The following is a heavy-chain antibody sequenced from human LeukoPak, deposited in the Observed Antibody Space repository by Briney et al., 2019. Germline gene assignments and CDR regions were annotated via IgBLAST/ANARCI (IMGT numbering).Heavy chain of an antibody. V-gene: IGHV3-30*04. J-gene: IGHJ4*02. CDR2: ISYDGSNK. CDR3: AKPHFDS. CDR1: GFTFSSYA. Sequence: PGRSLRLSCAASGFTFSSYAMHWVRQAPGKGLEWVAVISYDGSNKYYADSVKGRFTISRDDSKNTLYLQMNSLRAEDTAVYYCAKPHFDSWGQGTLVTVSS.